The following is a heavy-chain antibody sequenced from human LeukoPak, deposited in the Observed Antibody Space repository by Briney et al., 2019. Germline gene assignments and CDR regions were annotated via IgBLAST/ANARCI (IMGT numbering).Heavy chain of an antibody. CDR1: GFTFSTYS. CDR2: ISGSSRTM. J-gene: IGHJ4*02. D-gene: IGHD4-23*01. CDR3: ARDLGLYDYGGNIDY. V-gene: IGHV3-48*04. Sequence: GGSLRLSCAASGFTFSTYSMNWVRQAPGKGLEWVSYISGSSRTMYYADSVKGRFTISRDNVKKSLYPQMNSPRAEDTAAYYCARDLGLYDYGGNIDYWGQGTLVTVSS.